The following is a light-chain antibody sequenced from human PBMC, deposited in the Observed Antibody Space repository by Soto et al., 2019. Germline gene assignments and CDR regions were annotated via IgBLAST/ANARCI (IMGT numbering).Light chain of an antibody. V-gene: IGKV3-20*01. Sequence: ENVLTQSPGTLSLSPGERATLSCRASQSVSSSYLAWYQQKPGQAPRLLIYGASSRATGIPDRFSGSGSGTDFTLTISRLEPEDFAVYYCQQYGSSPMYIFGQGTKLEIK. CDR1: QSVSSSY. CDR3: QQYGSSPMYI. CDR2: GAS. J-gene: IGKJ2*01.